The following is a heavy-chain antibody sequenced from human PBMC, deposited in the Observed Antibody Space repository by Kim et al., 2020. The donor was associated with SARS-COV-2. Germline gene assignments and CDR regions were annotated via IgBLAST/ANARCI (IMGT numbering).Heavy chain of an antibody. CDR3: ARDEGAYGSGTVDY. CDR1: GFTFSSYG. CDR2: ISYDGSNK. J-gene: IGHJ4*02. Sequence: GGSLRLSCAASGFTFSSYGMHWVRQAPGKGLEWVAVISYDGSNKYYADSVKGRFTISRDNSKNTLYLQMNSLRAEDTAVYYCARDEGAYGSGTVDYWGQGTLVTVSS. D-gene: IGHD3-10*01. V-gene: IGHV3-33*05.